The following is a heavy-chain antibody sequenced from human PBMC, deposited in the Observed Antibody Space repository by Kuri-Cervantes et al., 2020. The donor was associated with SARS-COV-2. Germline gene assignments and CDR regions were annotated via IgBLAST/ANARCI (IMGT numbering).Heavy chain of an antibody. D-gene: IGHD3-22*01. CDR1: GFTFSSYE. CDR2: ISSSGSTI. V-gene: IGHV3-48*03. Sequence: GGSLRLSCAASGFTFSSYEMNWVRQAPGEGLEWVSYISSSGSTIYYADSVKGRFTISRDNSKNTLYLQMNSLRAEDTAVYYCAKGDSSGYYYVTVWGQGTLVTVSS. J-gene: IGHJ4*02. CDR3: AKGDSSGYYYVTV.